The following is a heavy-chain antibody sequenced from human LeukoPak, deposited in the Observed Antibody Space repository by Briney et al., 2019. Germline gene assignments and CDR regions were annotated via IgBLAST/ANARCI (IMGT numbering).Heavy chain of an antibody. J-gene: IGHJ4*02. CDR2: IKQDGSEK. CDR1: GFTFSSYW. Sequence: GGSLRLSCAASGFTFSSYWMSWVRQAPGKGLEWVANIKQDGSEKYYVDSVKGRFTISRDNAKNSLYLQMNSLGAEDTAVYYCARDRYYYGSGSYYPPFGYWGQGTLVTVSS. V-gene: IGHV3-7*01. D-gene: IGHD3-10*01. CDR3: ARDRYYYGSGSYYPPFGY.